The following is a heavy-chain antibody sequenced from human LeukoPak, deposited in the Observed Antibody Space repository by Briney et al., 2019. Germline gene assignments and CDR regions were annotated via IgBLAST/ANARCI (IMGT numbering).Heavy chain of an antibody. Sequence: GGSLRLPCAASGFTFSTYAIHWVRQAPGKGLDWVALISHDDRNKYYADSVKGRFTISRDSSKNTLYLQMNSLRAEDTAVYYCARDYHCSGGRCYDDAFDIWGQGTMVTVSS. D-gene: IGHD2-15*01. CDR1: GFTFSTYA. CDR3: ARDYHCSGGRCYDDAFDI. V-gene: IGHV3-30*01. J-gene: IGHJ3*02. CDR2: ISHDDRNK.